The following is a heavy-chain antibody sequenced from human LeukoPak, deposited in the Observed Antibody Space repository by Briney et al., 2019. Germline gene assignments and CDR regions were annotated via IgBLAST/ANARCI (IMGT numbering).Heavy chain of an antibody. Sequence: GGSLRLSCAASGCTFSSYAMSWVRQAPGKGLEWVSVIYSGGSTYYADSVKGRFTISRDNPKNTLYLQMNSLRAEDTAVYYCASNSKRYYYYGMDVWGQGTTVTVSS. J-gene: IGHJ6*02. D-gene: IGHD2/OR15-2a*01. CDR1: GCTFSSYA. CDR3: ASNSKRYYYYGMDV. CDR2: IYSGGST. V-gene: IGHV3-53*01.